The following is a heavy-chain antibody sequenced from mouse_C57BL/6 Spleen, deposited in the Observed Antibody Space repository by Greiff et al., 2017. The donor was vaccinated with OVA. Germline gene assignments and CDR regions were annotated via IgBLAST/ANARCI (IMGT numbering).Heavy chain of an antibody. D-gene: IGHD2-4*01. J-gene: IGHJ4*01. CDR2: IWGGGST. V-gene: IGHV2-9*01. Sequence: VKVVESGPGLVAPSQSLSITCTVSGFSLTSYGVDWVRQPPGKGLEWLGVIWGGGSTNYNSALMSRLSISKDNSKSQVFLKMNSLQTDDTAMYYCAKHEYYDNDRGYAMDYWGQGTSVTVSS. CDR3: AKHEYYDNDRGYAMDY. CDR1: GFSLTSYG.